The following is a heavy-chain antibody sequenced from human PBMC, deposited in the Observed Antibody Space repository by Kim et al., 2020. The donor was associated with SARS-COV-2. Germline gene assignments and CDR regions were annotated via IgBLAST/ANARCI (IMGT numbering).Heavy chain of an antibody. J-gene: IGHJ6*02. D-gene: IGHD3-10*01. V-gene: IGHV3-7*03. CDR3: ARDLTANYGSGSYYDYYGMDV. CDR1: GFTFSSYW. CDR2: IKQDGSEK. Sequence: GGSLRLSCAASGFTFSSYWMSWVRQAPGKGLEWVANIKQDGSEKYYVDSVKGRFTISRDNAKNSLYLQMNSLRAEDTAVYYCARDLTANYGSGSYYDYYGMDVWGQGTTVTVSS.